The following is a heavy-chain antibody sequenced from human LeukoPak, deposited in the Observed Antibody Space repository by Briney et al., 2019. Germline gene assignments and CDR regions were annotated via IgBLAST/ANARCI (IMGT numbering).Heavy chain of an antibody. Sequence: KPSETLSLTCTVSGGSISSYYWSWIRQPPGKGLEWIGYFYYSGSTYYNPSLKSRVTISVDTSKNQFSLKLSSVTAADTAVYYCARRRGRASFDYWGQGTLVTVSP. J-gene: IGHJ4*02. CDR2: FYYSGST. CDR3: ARRRGRASFDY. V-gene: IGHV4-59*08. CDR1: GGSISSYY.